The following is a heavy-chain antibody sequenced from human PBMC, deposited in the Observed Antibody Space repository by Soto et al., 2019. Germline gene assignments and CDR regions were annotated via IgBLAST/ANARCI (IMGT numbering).Heavy chain of an antibody. J-gene: IGHJ4*02. CDR1: GFTFSSYG. Sequence: QVQLVESGGGVVQPGRSLRLSCAASGFTFSSYGMHWVRQAPGKGLEWVAVISYDGSNKYYADSVKGRFTISRDNSKNTLYLQMNSLRAEDTAVYYCASWGFDYWGQGTLVTVSS. V-gene: IGHV3-30*03. CDR3: ASWGFDY. D-gene: IGHD1-26*01. CDR2: ISYDGSNK.